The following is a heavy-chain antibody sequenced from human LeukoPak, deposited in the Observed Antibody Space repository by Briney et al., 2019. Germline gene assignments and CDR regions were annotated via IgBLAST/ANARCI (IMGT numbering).Heavy chain of an antibody. D-gene: IGHD3-16*01. CDR2: IKQDGSEK. CDR1: GFTFSSYW. V-gene: IGHV3-7*01. Sequence: PGGSLRLSCAASGFTFSSYWMSWVRQAPGKGLEWVANIKQDGSEKYYVDSVKGRFTISRDNAKNSLYLQMNSLRAEDTAVYYCARARLDDLGYYYYMDVWGKGTTVTVSS. J-gene: IGHJ6*03. CDR3: ARARLDDLGYYYYMDV.